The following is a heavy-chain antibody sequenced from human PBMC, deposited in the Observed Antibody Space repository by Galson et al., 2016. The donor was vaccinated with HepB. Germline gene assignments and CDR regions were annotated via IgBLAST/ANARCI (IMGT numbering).Heavy chain of an antibody. D-gene: IGHD2-21*01. Sequence: SLRLSCAASGFTFNNYWISWVRQAPGKGLEWVANIKHDESEIYYVDSVKGRFIIFRDNARNSLYLQMHSLRGEDTAVYYYAKEATYGMAYSFGYWGQGSLVTVSS. CDR2: IKHDESEI. CDR3: AKEATYGMAYSFGY. J-gene: IGHJ4*02. CDR1: GFTFNNYW. V-gene: IGHV3-7*01.